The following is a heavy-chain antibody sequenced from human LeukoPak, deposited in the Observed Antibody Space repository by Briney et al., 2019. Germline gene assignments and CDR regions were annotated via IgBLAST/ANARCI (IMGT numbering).Heavy chain of an antibody. J-gene: IGHJ3*02. Sequence: SETLSLTCAVYGGSFSGYYWSWIRQPPGKGLEWIGEINHSGSTNYNPSLKSRVTISVDTSKNQSSLKLSSVTAADTAVYYCAKDSSGYYAFDIWGQGTMVTVSS. V-gene: IGHV4-34*01. CDR2: INHSGST. CDR3: AKDSSGYYAFDI. CDR1: GGSFSGYY. D-gene: IGHD3-22*01.